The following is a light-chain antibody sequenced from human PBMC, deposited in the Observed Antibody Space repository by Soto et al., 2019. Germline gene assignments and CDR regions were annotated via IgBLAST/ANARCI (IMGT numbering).Light chain of an antibody. Sequence: DIQMTQYPSTLAASVGDRVTITCRASQSISSWLAWYQQKPGKAPKLLIYDASSLESGVPSRFSGRGSGTEFTHTISSLQPAEVATYYCQQYNSYWTFGQGTKVEIQ. CDR3: QQYNSYWT. J-gene: IGKJ1*01. CDR1: QSISSW. V-gene: IGKV1-5*01. CDR2: DAS.